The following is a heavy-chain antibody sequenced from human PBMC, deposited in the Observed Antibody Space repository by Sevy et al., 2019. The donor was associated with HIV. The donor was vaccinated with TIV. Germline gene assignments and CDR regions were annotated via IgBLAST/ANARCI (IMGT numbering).Heavy chain of an antibody. Sequence: SETLSLICTVSSGSISSGSYYWGWIRQPPGKGLEWIGSFHYSESTDCSPSLTSRVTISADTSKSQLSLKLRSVTAADTAMYYCARHAWSNAPKRYCTGISCYPFDPWGQGTPVTVSS. CDR1: SGSISSGSYY. D-gene: IGHD2-2*01. V-gene: IGHV4-39*01. CDR3: ARHAWSNAPKRYCTGISCYPFDP. CDR2: FHYSEST. J-gene: IGHJ5*02.